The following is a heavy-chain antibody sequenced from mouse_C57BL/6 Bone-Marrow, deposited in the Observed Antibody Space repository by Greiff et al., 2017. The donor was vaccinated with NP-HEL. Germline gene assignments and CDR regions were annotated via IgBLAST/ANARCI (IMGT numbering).Heavy chain of an antibody. CDR3: ARPHGSLNYAMDY. J-gene: IGHJ4*01. Sequence: EVKVVESGGGLVQPGGSLSLSCAASGFTFTDYYMSWVRQPPGKALEWLGFIRNKANGYTTEYSASVKGRFTISRDNSQSILYLQMNALRAEDSATYYCARPHGSLNYAMDYWGQGTSGTVSS. V-gene: IGHV7-3*01. CDR2: IRNKANGYTT. CDR1: GFTFTDYY.